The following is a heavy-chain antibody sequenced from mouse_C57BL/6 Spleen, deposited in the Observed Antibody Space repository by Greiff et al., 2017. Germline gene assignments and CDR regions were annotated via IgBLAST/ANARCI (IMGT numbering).Heavy chain of an antibody. CDR2: ISYDGSN. CDR3: AREPYYYGSSYKYFDV. CDR1: GYSITSGYY. Sequence: EVKVEESGPGLVKPSQSLSLTCSVTGYSITSGYYWNWIRQFPGNKLEWMGYISYDGSNNYNPTLKNRISITRDTSKNQFFLKLNSVTTEDTATYYCAREPYYYGSSYKYFDVWGTGTTVTVSS. D-gene: IGHD1-1*01. V-gene: IGHV3-6*01. J-gene: IGHJ1*03.